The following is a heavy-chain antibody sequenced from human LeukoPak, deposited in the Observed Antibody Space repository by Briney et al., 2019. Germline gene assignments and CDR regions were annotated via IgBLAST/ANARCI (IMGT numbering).Heavy chain of an antibody. CDR1: GFTFSSYA. Sequence: GGSLRLSCAASGFTFSSYAMSWVRQAPGKGLEWVSAISGSGGSTYYADSVKGRFTISRDNSKNTLYLQMNSLRAEDTAVYYRAKSQGSYYGFSAFDIWGQGTMVTVSS. J-gene: IGHJ3*02. CDR3: AKSQGSYYGFSAFDI. V-gene: IGHV3-23*01. D-gene: IGHD1-26*01. CDR2: ISGSGGST.